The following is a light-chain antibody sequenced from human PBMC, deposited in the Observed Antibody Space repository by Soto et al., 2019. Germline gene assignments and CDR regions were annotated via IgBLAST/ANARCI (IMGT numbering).Light chain of an antibody. J-gene: IGKJ1*01. CDR3: QQYSSYWT. CDR2: DAT. Sequence: DIQMTQSPSTLSASVGDRVTITCRASQSVSSWLAWYQQEPGKAPKLLIHDATSLESGVPSRFSGSGSGTEFTLTISSLQPDDFATYYCQQYSSYWTFAQGTKVDIK. CDR1: QSVSSW. V-gene: IGKV1-5*01.